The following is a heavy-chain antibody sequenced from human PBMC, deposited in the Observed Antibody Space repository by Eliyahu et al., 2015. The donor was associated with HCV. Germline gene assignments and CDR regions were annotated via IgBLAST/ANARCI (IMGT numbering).Heavy chain of an antibody. CDR1: GGTFSSYA. J-gene: IGHJ6*02. V-gene: IGHV1-69*01. Sequence: QVQLVQSGAEVKKPGSSVKVSCKASGGTFSSYAXSWVRQAPGQGLEWMGGIIPIFGTANYAQKFQGRVTITADESTSTAYMELSSLRSEDTAVYYCAEGITMVRGVIGYYGMDVWGQGTTVTVSS. CDR3: AEGITMVRGVIGYYGMDV. D-gene: IGHD3-10*01. CDR2: IIPIFGTA.